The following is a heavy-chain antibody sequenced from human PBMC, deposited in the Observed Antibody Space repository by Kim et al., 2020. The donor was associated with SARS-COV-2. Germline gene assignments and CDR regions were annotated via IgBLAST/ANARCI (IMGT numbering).Heavy chain of an antibody. CDR3: ARVYGTLTGFNPPPLDP. CDR1: EFTFSRHG. J-gene: IGHJ5*02. CDR2: ISTSGSQI. Sequence: GGSLRLSCESSEFTFSRHGMNWVRQAPGKGLEWVSFISTSGSQIYYAESVKGRFTISRDDAKGTLYLQMKSLRVDDMAVYHCARVYGTLTGFNPPPLDP. V-gene: IGHV3-21*01. D-gene: IGHD3-9*01.